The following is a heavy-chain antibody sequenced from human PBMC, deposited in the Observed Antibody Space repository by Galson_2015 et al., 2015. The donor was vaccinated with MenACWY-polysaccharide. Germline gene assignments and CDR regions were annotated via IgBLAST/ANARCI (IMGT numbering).Heavy chain of an antibody. CDR2: LSYTGRT. CDR3: ARVRALRQHIAVTTYYFDS. J-gene: IGHJ4*02. V-gene: IGHV4-59*01. D-gene: IGHD6-19*01. CDR1: GGSISSYY. Sequence: ETLSLTCTVSGGSISSYYWSWIRQPPGKGLEWIGHLSYTGRTNYSPSLKSRVTISGDTSKNHFSLNLISVSAADTALYYCARVRALRQHIAVTTYYFDSWGQGALVTVSS.